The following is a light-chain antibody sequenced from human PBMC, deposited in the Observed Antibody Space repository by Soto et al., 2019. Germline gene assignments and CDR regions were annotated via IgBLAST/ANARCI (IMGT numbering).Light chain of an antibody. CDR1: QDINNY. J-gene: IGKJ4*01. CDR2: DAS. CDR3: QQYEDLPLT. V-gene: IGKV1-33*01. Sequence: DIQLTQSPSSLSASVGDRVTITCQASQDINNYLNWDQQKPGKAPKLLIFDASSVETGVPSRFSGSGSGTHFTFTISSLEPEDIATYHCQQYEDLPLTFGGGTRVELK.